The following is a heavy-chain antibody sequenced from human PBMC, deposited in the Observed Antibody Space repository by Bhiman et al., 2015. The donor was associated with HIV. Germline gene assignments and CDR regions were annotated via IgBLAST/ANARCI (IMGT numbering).Heavy chain of an antibody. Sequence: QVQLVESGGGVVQPGRSLRLSCAASGFTFSSYAMHWVRQAPGKGLEWVAVISYDGSNKYYADSVKGRFTISRDNSKNTLYLQMNSLRAEDTAVYYCASQWELPPDAFDIWGQGTMVTVSS. CDR2: ISYDGSNK. J-gene: IGHJ3*02. D-gene: IGHD1-26*01. CDR1: GFTFSSYA. CDR3: ASQWELPPDAFDI. V-gene: IGHV3-30*04.